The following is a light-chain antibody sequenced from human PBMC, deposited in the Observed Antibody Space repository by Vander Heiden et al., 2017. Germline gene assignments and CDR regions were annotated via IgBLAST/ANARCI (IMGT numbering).Light chain of an antibody. Sequence: DIQMTQSPSSLSASIGDRVTITCRASQTINTYLNWYQQEPGEAPKLLIYSAFNLQDGVPSRFSGSRSGTNFTLTISSLQPEDFASYFCQQSDSTMWTFGQGTKVEVK. CDR2: SAF. CDR1: QTINTY. J-gene: IGKJ1*01. CDR3: QQSDSTMWT. V-gene: IGKV1-39*01.